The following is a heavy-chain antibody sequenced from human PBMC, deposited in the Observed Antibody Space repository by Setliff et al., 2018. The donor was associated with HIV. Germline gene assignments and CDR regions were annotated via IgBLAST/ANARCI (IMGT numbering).Heavy chain of an antibody. CDR2: INQDGSEK. Sequence: ETLSLTCAVYGGSLTGYFWTWIRQSPGKGLEWVANINQDGSEKNYADSVKGRFTISRDNSKNTLYLQMNSLRAEDTAVYYCAKDRCSSTSCYARYWGQGTLVTVSS. J-gene: IGHJ4*02. CDR3: AKDRCSSTSCYARY. D-gene: IGHD2-2*01. CDR1: GGSLTGYF. V-gene: IGHV3-7*01.